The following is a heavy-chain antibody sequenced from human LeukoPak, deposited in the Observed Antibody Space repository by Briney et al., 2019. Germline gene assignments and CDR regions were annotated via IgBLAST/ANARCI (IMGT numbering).Heavy chain of an antibody. J-gene: IGHJ4*02. D-gene: IGHD3-22*01. Sequence: GGSLRLSCAASGFTFSSYWMHWVRQAPGKGLVWVSRINSDGSSTSYADSVKGRFAISRDNSKNTLYLQMNSLRAEDTAVYYCVPRVDYYDATSSFDYWGQGTLVTVSS. V-gene: IGHV3-74*01. CDR3: VPRVDYYDATSSFDY. CDR2: INSDGSST. CDR1: GFTFSSYW.